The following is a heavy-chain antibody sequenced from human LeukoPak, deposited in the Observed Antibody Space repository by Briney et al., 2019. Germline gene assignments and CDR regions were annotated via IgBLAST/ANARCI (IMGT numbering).Heavy chain of an antibody. V-gene: IGHV1-2*06. Sequence: ASVKVSCKASGYTFTGYYMHWVRQAPGQGLKWMGRINPNSGGTNYAQKFQGRVTMTRDTSISTAYMELSRLRSDDTAVYYCARDRGPMITFGRVISWFDPWGQGTLVTVSS. CDR2: INPNSGGT. D-gene: IGHD3-16*01. CDR1: GYTFTGYY. CDR3: ARDRGPMITFGRVISWFDP. J-gene: IGHJ5*02.